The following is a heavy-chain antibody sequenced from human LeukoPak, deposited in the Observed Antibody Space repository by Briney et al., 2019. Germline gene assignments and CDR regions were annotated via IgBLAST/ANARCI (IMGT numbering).Heavy chain of an antibody. Sequence: SETLSLTCTVSGGSISSGGYYWSWIRQPPGKGLEWIGYIYYSGSTNYNPSLKSRVTISVDTSKNQFSLKLSSVTAADTAVYYCARDQLVQGPYYYGMDVWGQGTTVTVSS. J-gene: IGHJ6*02. CDR2: IYYSGST. V-gene: IGHV4-61*08. D-gene: IGHD6-6*01. CDR1: GGSISSGGYY. CDR3: ARDQLVQGPYYYGMDV.